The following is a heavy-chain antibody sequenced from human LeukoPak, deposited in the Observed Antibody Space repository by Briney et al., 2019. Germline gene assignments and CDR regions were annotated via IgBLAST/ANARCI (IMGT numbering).Heavy chain of an antibody. CDR2: IYYSGST. Sequence: PSETLSLTCTVSGGSISSYYWSWIRQPPGKGLEWIGYIYYSGSTNYNPSLKSRVTISVDTSKNQFSLKLSSVTAADTAVYYCARSPLVYQARHAFDIWGQGTMVTVSS. CDR3: ARSPLVYQARHAFDI. J-gene: IGHJ3*02. D-gene: IGHD3-3*01. CDR1: GGSISSYY. V-gene: IGHV4-59*01.